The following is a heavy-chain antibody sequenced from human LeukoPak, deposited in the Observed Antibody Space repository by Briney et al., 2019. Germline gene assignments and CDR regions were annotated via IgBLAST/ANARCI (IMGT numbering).Heavy chain of an antibody. CDR2: INHSGST. CDR1: GFTVSSNY. Sequence: PGGSLRLSCAASGFTVSSNYMSWIRQPPGKGLEWIGEINHSGSTNYNPSLKSRVTISVDTSKNQFSLKLSSVTAADTAVYYCARGPRILYYYDSRGAFDIWGQGTMVTVSS. J-gene: IGHJ3*02. D-gene: IGHD3-22*01. V-gene: IGHV4-34*01. CDR3: ARGPRILYYYDSRGAFDI.